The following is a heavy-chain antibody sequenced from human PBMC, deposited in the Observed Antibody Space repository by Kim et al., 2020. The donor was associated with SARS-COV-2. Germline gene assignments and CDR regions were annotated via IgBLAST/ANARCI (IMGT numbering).Heavy chain of an antibody. CDR2: TYYSGST. J-gene: IGHJ4*02. D-gene: IGHD3-22*01. V-gene: IGHV4-31*03. CDR1: GGSISSGGYY. CDR3: ARTRITMIVVVTHFDY. Sequence: SETLSLTCTVSGGSISSGGYYWSWIRQHPRKGLEWIGYTYYSGSTYYNPSLKSRVTISVDTSKNQFSLKLSSVTAADTAVYYCARTRITMIVVVTHFDYWGQGTLVTVSS.